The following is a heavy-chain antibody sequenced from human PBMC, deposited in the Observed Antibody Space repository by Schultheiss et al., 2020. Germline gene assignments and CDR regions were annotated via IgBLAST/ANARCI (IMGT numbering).Heavy chain of an antibody. Sequence: GGSLRLSCAASGFTFSSYGMHWVRQAPGQGLEWMGWINPNSGGTNYAHYAQKFQGRVTMTRDTSISTAYMELSRLRSDDTAVYYCAKWMRDSYAYGMDVWGQGTSVTVSS. CDR2: INPNSGGT. J-gene: IGHJ6*02. V-gene: IGHV1-2*02. CDR1: GFTFSSYG. D-gene: IGHD2-2*03. CDR3: AKWMRDSYAYGMDV.